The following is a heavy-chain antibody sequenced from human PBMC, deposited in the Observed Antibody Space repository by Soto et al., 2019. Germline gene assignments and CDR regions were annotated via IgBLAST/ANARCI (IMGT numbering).Heavy chain of an antibody. J-gene: IGHJ6*02. CDR3: AKDSKELLLWFGELTYYYYGMDV. V-gene: IGHV3-23*01. CDR1: GFTFSSYA. Sequence: VGSLRLSCAASGFTFSSYAMSWVLQAQGKGLEWVSAISGSGGSTYYADSVKGRFTISRDNSKSTLYLQMNSLRAEDTAVYYCAKDSKELLLWFGELTYYYYGMDVWGQGTTVTVSS. CDR2: ISGSGGST. D-gene: IGHD3-10*01.